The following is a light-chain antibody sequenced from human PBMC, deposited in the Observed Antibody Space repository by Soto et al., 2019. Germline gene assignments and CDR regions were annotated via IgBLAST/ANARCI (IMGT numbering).Light chain of an antibody. J-gene: IGKJ1*01. CDR3: QQYNNWPGT. Sequence: EIVLTQSPGTLSLSPGESATLSCRASQSVSSKLAWYQQKRGQAPRLLFYGASTGATGIPARFSGSGSETEFTLSISSLQSEDFAVYYCQQYNNWPGTFGQGTKVEIK. CDR1: QSVSSK. CDR2: GAS. V-gene: IGKV3-15*01.